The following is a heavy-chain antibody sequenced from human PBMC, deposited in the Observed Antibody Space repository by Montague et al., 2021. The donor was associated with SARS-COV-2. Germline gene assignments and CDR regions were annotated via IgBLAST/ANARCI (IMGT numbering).Heavy chain of an antibody. CDR1: GGSFSGYY. Sequence: SETLSLACAVYGGSFSGYYWTWTRQPPGKGLEWIGEINHSGSTNYNPSLKSRVTISVDTSKNQFSLKLRSVTAADTAVYYCARGQPPRITFGGIISYGLDVWGQGTTVTVSS. CDR2: INHSGST. CDR3: ARGQPPRITFGGIISYGLDV. V-gene: IGHV4-34*01. D-gene: IGHD3-16*02. J-gene: IGHJ6*02.